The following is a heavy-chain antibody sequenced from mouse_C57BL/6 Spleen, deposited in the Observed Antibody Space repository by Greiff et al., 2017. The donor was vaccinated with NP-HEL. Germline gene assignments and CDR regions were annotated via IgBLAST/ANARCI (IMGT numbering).Heavy chain of an antibody. CDR2: ISSGGSYT. V-gene: IGHV5-6*01. CDR3: ARQTYDDDGPFAY. J-gene: IGHJ3*01. Sequence: EVMLVESGGDLVKPGGSLKLSCAASGFTFSSYGMSWVRQTPDKRLEWVATISSGGSYTDYPDSVKGRFTISRDNAKNTLYLQMSSLKSEDTAMYYCARQTYDDDGPFAYWGQGTLVTVSA. D-gene: IGHD2-4*01. CDR1: GFTFSSYG.